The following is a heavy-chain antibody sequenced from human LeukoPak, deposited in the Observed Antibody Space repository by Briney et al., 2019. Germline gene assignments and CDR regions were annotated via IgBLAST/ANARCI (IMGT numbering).Heavy chain of an antibody. J-gene: IGHJ6*02. D-gene: IGHD3-10*01. V-gene: IGHV4-4*07. CDR3: ARENYYGSGRGLGNYYYGMDV. CDR1: GGSISSYY. CDR2: IYTSGST. Sequence: SETLSLTCTVSGGSISSYYWSWIRQPAGKGLEWIGRIYTSGSTNYNPSLKSRVTMSVDTSKNQFSLQLSSVTAADTAVYSLARENYYGSGRGLGNYYYGMDVWGQGTTVTVSS.